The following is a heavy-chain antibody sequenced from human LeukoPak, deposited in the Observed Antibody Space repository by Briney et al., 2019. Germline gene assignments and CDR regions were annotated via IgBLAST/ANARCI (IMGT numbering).Heavy chain of an antibody. J-gene: IGHJ4*02. CDR1: GFTFSSYA. CDR2: ISGSGGST. Sequence: GGSLRLSCAASGFTFSSYAMSWVRQAPGQGLEWVSAISGSGGSTCYADSVKGRFTISRDNSKNTLYLQMNSLRAEDTAVYYCAKDTLVVVNRPDEDYWGQGTLVTVSS. CDR3: AKDTLVVVNRPDEDY. V-gene: IGHV3-23*01. D-gene: IGHD2-15*01.